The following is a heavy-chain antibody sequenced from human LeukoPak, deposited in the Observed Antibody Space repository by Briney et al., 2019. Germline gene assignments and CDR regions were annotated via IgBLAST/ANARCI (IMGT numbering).Heavy chain of an antibody. V-gene: IGHV2-5*02. D-gene: IGHD4-17*01. CDR2: IYWDDDT. CDR3: ARSHGEFDS. J-gene: IGHJ4*02. Sequence: SGPTLMHPTPPLTLTFNFYGFSRRTTGAGGGWIRQPQVKSLEWLASIYWDDDTRYSPSLKNRLTITNDTSKNQVVLTMTNMDPVDTATYFCARSHGEFDSWGQGILVTVSS. CDR1: GFSRRTTGAG.